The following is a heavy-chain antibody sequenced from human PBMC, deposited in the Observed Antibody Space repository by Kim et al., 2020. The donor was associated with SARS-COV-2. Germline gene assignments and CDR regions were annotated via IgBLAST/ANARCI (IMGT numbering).Heavy chain of an antibody. CDR2: INHSGST. CDR3: ARGVPASGILNYYYYYMDV. D-gene: IGHD1-20*01. J-gene: IGHJ6*03. Sequence: SETLSLTCAVYGGSFSGYYWSWIRQPPGKGLEWIGEINHSGSTNYNPSLKSRVTISVDTSKNQFSLKLSSVTAADTAVYYCARGVPASGILNYYYYYMDV. CDR1: GGSFSGYY. V-gene: IGHV4-34*01.